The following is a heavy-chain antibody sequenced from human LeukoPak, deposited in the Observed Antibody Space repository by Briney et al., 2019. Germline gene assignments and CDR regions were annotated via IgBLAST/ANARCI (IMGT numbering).Heavy chain of an antibody. Sequence: TSETLSLTCTVSGGSISSGGYYWSWIRQHPGKGLEWIGYIYYSGSTYYNPSLQSRVTISVDTSKNQFSLKLSSVTAADTAVYYCARDRVVVPAAIQANYYYGMDVWGQGTTVTVSS. V-gene: IGHV4-31*03. CDR2: IYYSGST. CDR3: ARDRVVVPAAIQANYYYGMDV. CDR1: GGSISSGGYY. D-gene: IGHD2-2*01. J-gene: IGHJ6*02.